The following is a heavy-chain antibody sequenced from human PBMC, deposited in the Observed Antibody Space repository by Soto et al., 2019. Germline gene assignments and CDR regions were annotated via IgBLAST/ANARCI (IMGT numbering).Heavy chain of an antibody. CDR3: VRRRYMHASHI. V-gene: IGHV3-74*01. Sequence: GGSLRLSCAASGFTFSSYWMYWVRQAPGKGLEWVSHMNNDGSYIIYAESVKGRFTFSRDNAKNTLYLQMNSLRAEDTAVYYCVRRRYMHASHIPGQGTMVTVSS. CDR2: MNNDGSYI. CDR1: GFTFSSYW. J-gene: IGHJ3*02. D-gene: IGHD2-8*01.